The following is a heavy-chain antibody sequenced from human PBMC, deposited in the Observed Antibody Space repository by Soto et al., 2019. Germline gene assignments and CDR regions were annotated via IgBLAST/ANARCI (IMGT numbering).Heavy chain of an antibody. Sequence: ASVKVSCKASGYTFTSYGISWVRQAPGQGLEWMGWISAYSGSTNYAQKLQGRVTMTTDTSTSTAYMELRSLRSDDTAVYYCARGNWNYGGGGMDVWGQGTTVTVSS. V-gene: IGHV1-18*01. CDR1: GYTFTSYG. J-gene: IGHJ6*02. CDR2: ISAYSGST. D-gene: IGHD1-7*01. CDR3: ARGNWNYGGGGMDV.